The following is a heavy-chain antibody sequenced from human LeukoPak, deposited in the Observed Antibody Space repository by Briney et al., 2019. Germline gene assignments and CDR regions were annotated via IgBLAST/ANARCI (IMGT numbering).Heavy chain of an antibody. J-gene: IGHJ4*02. CDR3: ARGKTGIAVTGWDY. CDR2: ICGSGGST. V-gene: IGHV3-23*01. Sequence: GGSLRLSCAASGFTFSSFAMSWVRQAPGKGLEWVSHICGSGGSTYYADSVKGRFTVSRDNSKSTLYLQMNSLRAEDTAVYYCARGKTGIAVTGWDYWGQGTLVTVSS. CDR1: GFTFSSFA. D-gene: IGHD6-13*01.